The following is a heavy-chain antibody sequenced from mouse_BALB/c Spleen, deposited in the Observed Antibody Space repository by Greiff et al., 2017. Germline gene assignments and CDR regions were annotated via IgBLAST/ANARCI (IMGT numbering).Heavy chain of an antibody. V-gene: IGHV1-7*01. CDR3: ASTTVVATDY. CDR1: GYIFTSYW. J-gene: IGHJ2*01. Sequence: VQLQQSGAELVRPGASVKLSCKTSGYIFTSYWMHWVKQRPGQGLEWIGYINPSTGYTEYNQKFKDKATLTADKSSSTAYMQLSSLTSEDSAVYYCASTTVVATDYWGQGTTLTVSS. D-gene: IGHD1-1*01. CDR2: INPSTGYT.